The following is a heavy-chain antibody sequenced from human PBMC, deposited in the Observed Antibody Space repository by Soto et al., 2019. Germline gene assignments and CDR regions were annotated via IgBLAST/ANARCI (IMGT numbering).Heavy chain of an antibody. J-gene: IGHJ6*03. V-gene: IGHV3-11*01. CDR2: ISTSGSST. D-gene: IGHD1-26*01. CDR3: ANLAKNYYHYMDV. CDR1: GFSFSDYY. Sequence: GGSLRLSCAASGFSFSDYYMSWIRQAPGKGLEWVSLISTSGSSTDYADSVKGRFTISRDNAKNSLSLQMNSLRAEDTAVYYCANLAKNYYHYMDVWGKGTTVTVSS.